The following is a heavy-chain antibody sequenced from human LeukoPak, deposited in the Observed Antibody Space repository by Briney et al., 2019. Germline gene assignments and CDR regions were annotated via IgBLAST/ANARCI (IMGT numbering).Heavy chain of an antibody. CDR2: ISGSGGST. CDR3: AKDPRYNWNDGWFDP. J-gene: IGHJ5*02. Sequence: GGSLRFSCAASGFTFSSYAMSGVRQAPGKGLEWVSAISGSGGSTYYADSVKGRFTISGDNSKNTLYLQMNSLRAEDTAVYYCAKDPRYNWNDGWFDPWGQGTLVTVSS. D-gene: IGHD1-1*01. CDR1: GFTFSSYA. V-gene: IGHV3-23*01.